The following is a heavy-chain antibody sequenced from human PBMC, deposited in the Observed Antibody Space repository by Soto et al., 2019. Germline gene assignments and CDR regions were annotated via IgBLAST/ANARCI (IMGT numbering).Heavy chain of an antibody. CDR2: IYYSGST. V-gene: IGHV4-30-4*01. CDR3: ARERPDGARLDP. Sequence: KPSETLSLTCTVSGGSISSGDYYWSWIRQPPGKGLEWIGYIYYSGSTFYNPSLKSRLTISVDTSKNQFSLKLSSVTAADTAVYYCARERPDGARLDPWGQGTLVTVSS. J-gene: IGHJ5*02. CDR1: GGSISSGDYY. D-gene: IGHD6-6*01.